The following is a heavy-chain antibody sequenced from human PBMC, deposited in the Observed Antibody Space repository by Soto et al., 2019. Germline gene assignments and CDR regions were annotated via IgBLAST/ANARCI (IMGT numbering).Heavy chain of an antibody. CDR2: IIPILGIA. CDR3: AREEYYYGSGAFFDY. J-gene: IGHJ4*02. D-gene: IGHD3-10*01. Sequence: QVQLVQSGAEVTKPGYSVKVSCKASGGTFSSYTISWVRQAPGQGLEWMGRIIPILGIANYARKFQGRVTITADKSTSTAYMELSSLRYEDTAVYYCAREEYYYGSGAFFDYWGQGTLVTVSS. CDR1: GGTFSSYT. V-gene: IGHV1-69*08.